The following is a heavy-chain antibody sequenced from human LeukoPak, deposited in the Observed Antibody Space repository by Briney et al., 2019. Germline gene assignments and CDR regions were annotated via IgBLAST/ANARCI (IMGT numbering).Heavy chain of an antibody. J-gene: IGHJ4*02. V-gene: IGHV3-23*01. CDR1: GFTLSSYA. CDR3: ATQNFDY. CDR2: ISDSGGST. Sequence: GGSLRLSCAASGFTLSSYAMSWVRQAPGQGLGWVSTISDSGGSTYYADSVKGRFTLSRDNSKSTLSLQMNSLRADDTAVYYCATQNFDYWGQGTLVTVSS.